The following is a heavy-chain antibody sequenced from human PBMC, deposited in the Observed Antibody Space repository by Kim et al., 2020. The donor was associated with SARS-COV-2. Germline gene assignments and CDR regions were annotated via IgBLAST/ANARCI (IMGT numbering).Heavy chain of an antibody. D-gene: IGHD5-18*01. J-gene: IGHJ4*02. CDR3: AKLPTPVDTAMGPLSY. CDR2: ISYDGSNK. V-gene: IGHV3-30*18. Sequence: GGSLRLSCAASGFTFSSYGMHWVRQAPGKGLEWVAVISYDGSNKYYADSVKGRFTISRDNSKNTLYLQMNSLRAEDTAVYYCAKLPTPVDTAMGPLSYWGQGTLVTVSS. CDR1: GFTFSSYG.